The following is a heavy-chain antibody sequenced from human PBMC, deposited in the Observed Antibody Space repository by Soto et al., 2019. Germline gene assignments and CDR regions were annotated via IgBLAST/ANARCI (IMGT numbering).Heavy chain of an antibody. V-gene: IGHV3-30*18. D-gene: IGHD2-15*01. CDR2: ISYDGSNK. CDR3: AKLDEGGLQYAYYAMDV. Sequence: GGSLRLSCVASGFIFSNYAVHWVRQAPGKWLEWVAVISYDGSNKYYADSVKGRFTISRDNSKNTLYLQMTSLRTEDTAMYYCAKLDEGGLQYAYYAMDVWGQGTTVTVSS. CDR1: GFIFSNYA. J-gene: IGHJ6*02.